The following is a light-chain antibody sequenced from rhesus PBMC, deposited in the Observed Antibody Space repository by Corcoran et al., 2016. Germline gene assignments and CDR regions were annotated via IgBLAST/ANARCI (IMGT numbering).Light chain of an antibody. J-gene: IGLJ1*01. CDR3: SSYGYSNIYI. V-gene: IGLV2-13*03. Sequence: QAAPTQSPSVSGSPGQSVTISCTGTSRDVGGYNRVSWYQQRPGKVPKLMIYEVNKRPSGVSDRFSGSKSGNTASLTISGLQPEDEADYYCSSYGYSNIYIFGVGTRLTVL. CDR1: SRDVGGYNR. CDR2: EVN.